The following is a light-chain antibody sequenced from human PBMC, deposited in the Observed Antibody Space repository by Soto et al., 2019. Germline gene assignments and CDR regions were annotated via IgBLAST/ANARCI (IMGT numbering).Light chain of an antibody. J-gene: IGKJ1*01. Sequence: AIRMTQSPSSFSASTGDRVTITCRASQGISSYLAWYQQKPGKAPKLLIYAASTLQSGVPSRFSGSGSGTDFTLTISCLQSADFPTYYCQQYYSYPQTFGQGTKVEIK. CDR2: AAS. CDR1: QGISSY. V-gene: IGKV1-8*01. CDR3: QQYYSYPQT.